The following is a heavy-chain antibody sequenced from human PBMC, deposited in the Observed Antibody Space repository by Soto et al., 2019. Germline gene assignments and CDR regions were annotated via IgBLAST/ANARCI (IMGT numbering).Heavy chain of an antibody. CDR3: ARRPETYGSGSYYGMDV. CDR1: GYSFTSYW. CDR2: IDPSDSYT. V-gene: IGHV5-10-1*01. D-gene: IGHD3-10*01. Sequence: GESLKISCKGSGYSFTSYWISWVRQMPGKGLEWMGRIDPSDSYTNYSPSFQGHVTISADKSISTAYLQWSSLKASDTAMYYCARRPETYGSGSYYGMDVWGQGTTVTVS. J-gene: IGHJ6*02.